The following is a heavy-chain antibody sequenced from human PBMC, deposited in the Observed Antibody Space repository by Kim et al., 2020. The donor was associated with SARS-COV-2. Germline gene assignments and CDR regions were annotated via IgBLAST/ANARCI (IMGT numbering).Heavy chain of an antibody. Sequence: ADSEKGRFTNTRANAKNTLYLQTNSLRAEDTAVYYCAREGSGSYYYFDYWGQGTLVTVSS. D-gene: IGHD1-26*01. V-gene: IGHV3-74*01. CDR3: AREGSGSYYYFDY. J-gene: IGHJ4*02.